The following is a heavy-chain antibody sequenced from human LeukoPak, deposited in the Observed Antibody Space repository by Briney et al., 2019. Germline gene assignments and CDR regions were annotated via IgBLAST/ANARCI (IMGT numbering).Heavy chain of an antibody. D-gene: IGHD4-11*01. CDR1: GYTFTSYY. Sequence: ASVTVSCKASGYTFTSYYMHWVRQAPGQGLEWMGIINPSGGSTSYAQKFQGRVTMTRDMSTSTVYMELSSLRSEDTAVYYCARAPSNYAYIDYWGQGTLVTVSS. V-gene: IGHV1-46*01. CDR2: INPSGGST. CDR3: ARAPSNYAYIDY. J-gene: IGHJ4*02.